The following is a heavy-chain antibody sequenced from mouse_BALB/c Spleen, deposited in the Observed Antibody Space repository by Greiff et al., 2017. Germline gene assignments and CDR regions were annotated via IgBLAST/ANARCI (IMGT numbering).Heavy chain of an antibody. D-gene: IGHD2-4*01. V-gene: IGHV1-4*01. CDR1: GYTFTSYT. J-gene: IGHJ2*01. CDR2: INPSSGYT. CDR3: ASSMITTSDY. Sequence: LVESGAELARPGASVKMSCKASGYTFTSYTMHWVKQRPGQGLEWIGYINPSSGYTNYNQKFKDKATLTADKSSSTAYMQLSSLTSEDSAVYYCASSMITTSDYWGQGTTLTVSS.